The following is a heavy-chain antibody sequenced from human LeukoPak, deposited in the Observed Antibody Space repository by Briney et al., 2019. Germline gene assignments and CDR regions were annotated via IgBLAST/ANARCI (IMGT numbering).Heavy chain of an antibody. CDR3: ARDTSITIFGVVTYYFNY. CDR2: IYTSGST. CDR1: GGSISSGSYY. Sequence: SETLSLTCTVSGGSISSGSYYWSWIRQPAGKGLEWIGRIYTSGSTNYNPSLKSRVTISVDTSKNQFSLKLSSVTAADTAVYYCARDTSITIFGVVTYYFNYWGQGTLVTVSS. V-gene: IGHV4-61*02. J-gene: IGHJ4*02. D-gene: IGHD3-3*01.